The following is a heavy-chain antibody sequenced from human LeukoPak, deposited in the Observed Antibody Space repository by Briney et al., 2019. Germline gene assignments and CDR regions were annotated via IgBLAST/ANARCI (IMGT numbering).Heavy chain of an antibody. V-gene: IGHV4-39*07. CDR1: GGSISSSSYY. D-gene: IGHD3-3*01. CDR3: ARVHYDFWSGYRNFDY. CDR2: IYYSGST. J-gene: IGHJ4*02. Sequence: SETLSLTCTVSGGSISSSSYYWGWIRQPPGKGLEWIGSIYYSGSTYYNPSLKSRVTISVDTSKNQFSLKLSSVTAADTAVYYCARVHYDFWSGYRNFDYWGQGTLVTVSS.